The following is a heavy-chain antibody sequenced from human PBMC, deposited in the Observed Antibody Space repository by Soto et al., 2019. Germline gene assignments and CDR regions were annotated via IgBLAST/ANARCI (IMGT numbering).Heavy chain of an antibody. J-gene: IGHJ4*02. Sequence: QVTLKESGPVLVKPTETLTLTCTVSGFSLSNARMGVSWIRQPPGKALEWLAHIFSNDEKSYSTSLKSRLTISKDTSKSQVVLTMTNMDPVDTATYYCVRCGSYRAGGFDYWGQGTLVTVSS. D-gene: IGHD1-26*01. CDR2: IFSNDEK. V-gene: IGHV2-26*01. CDR3: VRCGSYRAGGFDY. CDR1: GFSLSNARMG.